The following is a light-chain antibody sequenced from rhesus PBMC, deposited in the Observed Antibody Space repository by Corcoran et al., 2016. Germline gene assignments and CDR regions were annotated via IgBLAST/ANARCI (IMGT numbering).Light chain of an antibody. CDR2: EVS. V-gene: IGKV2-104*02. CDR3: MQGIQLPFT. Sequence: DIVMTQTPLSLPVTPGEPASISCRSSQSLLHSGGKTYLYWYLQKPGQSPQLLIYEVSNRASGIPDRFRGGGSGTDFTLKISRVEAEDVGVYYCMQGIQLPFTFGPGTKLDIK. J-gene: IGKJ3*01. CDR1: QSLLHSGGKTY.